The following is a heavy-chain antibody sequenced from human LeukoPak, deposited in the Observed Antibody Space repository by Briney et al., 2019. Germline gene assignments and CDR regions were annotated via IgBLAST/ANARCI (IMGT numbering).Heavy chain of an antibody. CDR1: GFTFSSYW. CDR3: TTGSGWFPSFDY. CDR2: IKQDGSEK. V-gene: IGHV3-7*03. J-gene: IGHJ4*02. D-gene: IGHD6-19*01. Sequence: PGGSLRLSCAASGFTFSSYWMSWVRQAPGKGLEWVANIKQDGSEKYYVDSVKGRFTISRDNAKNSLYLQMNSLKTEDTAVYYCTTGSGWFPSFDYWGQGTLVTVSS.